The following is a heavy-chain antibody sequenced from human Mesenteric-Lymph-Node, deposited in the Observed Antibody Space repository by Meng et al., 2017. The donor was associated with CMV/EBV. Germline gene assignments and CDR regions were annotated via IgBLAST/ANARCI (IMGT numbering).Heavy chain of an antibody. CDR3: TRGYCSSTRCYLLYYFDY. CDR1: GFIFGDYA. V-gene: IGHV3-49*04. CDR2: IRSKAYGGTT. J-gene: IGHJ4*02. D-gene: IGHD2-2*01. Sequence: GESLKISCRASGFIFGDYAMSWVRQAPGKGLEWVGFIRSKAYGGTTEYAASVKGRFSISRDDSKSIAYLQMNSLKTEDTAVYYCTRGYCSSTRCYLLYYFDYWGQGTLVTVSS.